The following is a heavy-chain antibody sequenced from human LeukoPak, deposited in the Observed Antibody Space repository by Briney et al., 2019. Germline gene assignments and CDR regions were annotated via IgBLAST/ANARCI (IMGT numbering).Heavy chain of an antibody. Sequence: PGGSLRLSCAASGFNFDDYAMNWVRQAPGKGLKWVSGFRGSGVATFYADSVKGRFTISRDNSKNTIFLQMNSLRAEDTAVYYCAKGTTLRNYYDTSGYYILTFDYWGQGALVTVSS. CDR3: AKGTTLRNYYDTSGYYILTFDY. D-gene: IGHD3-22*01. J-gene: IGHJ4*02. V-gene: IGHV3-23*01. CDR2: FRGSGVAT. CDR1: GFNFDDYA.